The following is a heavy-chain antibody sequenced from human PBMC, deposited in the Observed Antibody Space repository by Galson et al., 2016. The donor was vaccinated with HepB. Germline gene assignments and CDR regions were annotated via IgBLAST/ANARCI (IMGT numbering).Heavy chain of an antibody. J-gene: IGHJ6*02. D-gene: IGHD1-20*01. Sequence: QSGAEVKKPGESLRISCQASGYSFNSHWLGWVRLVPGKGLEWMGIIYPGDSDTRYSPSFQGQVTISADKSSTTAYLQWRSLTASDTAIYYCARVSLAFEIYFKSAFDVWGQGTTVTVTS. CDR3: ARVSLAFEIYFKSAFDV. CDR2: IYPGDSDT. CDR1: GYSFNSHW. V-gene: IGHV5-51*01.